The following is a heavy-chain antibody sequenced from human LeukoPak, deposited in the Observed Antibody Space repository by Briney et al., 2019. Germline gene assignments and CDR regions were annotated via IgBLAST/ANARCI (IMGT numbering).Heavy chain of an antibody. J-gene: IGHJ3*02. Sequence: GGSLRLSCAASGFTFDDYAMHWVRQAPGKGLEWVSSISWNSGSIGYADSVKGRFTISRDNAKNSLYLQMNSLRAEDTALYYCAKPKYQLLTCDAFDIWGQGTMVTVSS. CDR2: ISWNSGSI. D-gene: IGHD2-2*01. V-gene: IGHV3-9*01. CDR3: AKPKYQLLTCDAFDI. CDR1: GFTFDDYA.